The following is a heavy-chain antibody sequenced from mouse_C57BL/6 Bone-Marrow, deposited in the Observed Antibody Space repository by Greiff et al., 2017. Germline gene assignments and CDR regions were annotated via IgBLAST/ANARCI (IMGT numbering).Heavy chain of an antibody. D-gene: IGHD1-1*02. J-gene: IGHJ4*01. Sequence: VQLQQPGAELVRPGSSVKLSCKASGYTFTSYWMDWVKQRPGQGLEWIGNIYPSDSETHYNQKFKDKATLTVDKSSSTAYMQLGSLTSEDSAVYYSARHACGSYDYAMDYWGQGTSVTVSA. V-gene: IGHV1-61*01. CDR1: GYTFTSYW. CDR3: ARHACGSYDYAMDY. CDR2: IYPSDSET.